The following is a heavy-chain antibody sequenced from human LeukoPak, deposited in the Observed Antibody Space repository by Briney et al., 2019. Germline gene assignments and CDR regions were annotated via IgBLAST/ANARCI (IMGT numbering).Heavy chain of an antibody. CDR3: ARGGDFGVPAPLGIDAFDI. CDR1: GFTFGHYA. CDR2: IRSQAYGGTI. J-gene: IGHJ3*02. V-gene: IGHV3-49*04. D-gene: IGHD2-2*01. Sequence: GGSLRLSCTGSGFTFGHYALAWVRQAPGKGLEWLGFIRSQAYGGTIEYAASVKGRFSISRDNSKSIADLQINSLKTEDTAVYYCARGGDFGVPAPLGIDAFDIXGXGTMVTVSS.